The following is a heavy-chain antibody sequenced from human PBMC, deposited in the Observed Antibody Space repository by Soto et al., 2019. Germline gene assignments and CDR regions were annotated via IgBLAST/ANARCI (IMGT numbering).Heavy chain of an antibody. Sequence: PGGSLRLSCAASGFTFSSYWMSWVRQAPGKGLEWVASIKEDGSEKYYVDSVKGRFTISRDNAKNSLFLQMNSLRAEDTAVYYCANRLHYYDSSGRVYWGQGTLVTVSS. J-gene: IGHJ4*02. CDR1: GFTFSSYW. CDR2: IKEDGSEK. D-gene: IGHD3-22*01. CDR3: ANRLHYYDSSGRVY. V-gene: IGHV3-7*03.